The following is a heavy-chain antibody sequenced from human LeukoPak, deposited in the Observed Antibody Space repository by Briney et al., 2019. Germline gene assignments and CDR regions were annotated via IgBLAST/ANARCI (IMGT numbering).Heavy chain of an antibody. CDR3: ARGQIYDYWTPVSWKFDL. J-gene: IGHJ2*01. CDR2: IYTTGAGST. CDR1: GFSITSGYF. V-gene: IGHV4-38-2*02. Sequence: SETLSLTCSVSGFSITSGYFWGWIRQSPGKGLEWIGNIYTTGAGSTYYNPSVKSRVTLFSDKAKNQLSLKMNSVPAADTAVYYCARGQIYDYWTPVSWKFDLWGRGTLVSVSS. D-gene: IGHD3/OR15-3a*01.